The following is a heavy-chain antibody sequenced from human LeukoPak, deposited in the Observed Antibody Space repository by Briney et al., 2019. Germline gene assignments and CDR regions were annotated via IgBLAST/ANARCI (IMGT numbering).Heavy chain of an antibody. Sequence: SETLSLTCTVSGGSISSGSSYWSWIRQPAGKGLEWIGRIYTSGGTDYNPSLRSRLTMSVDTSKNQFSLKLSSVTAADTAVYYCARESKTYDGSGYYLDYWGQGTLVTVSS. J-gene: IGHJ4*02. V-gene: IGHV4-61*02. CDR3: ARESKTYDGSGYYLDY. D-gene: IGHD3-22*01. CDR2: IYTSGGT. CDR1: GGSISSGSSY.